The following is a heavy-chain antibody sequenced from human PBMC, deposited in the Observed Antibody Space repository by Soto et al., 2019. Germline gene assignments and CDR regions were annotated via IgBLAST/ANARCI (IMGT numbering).Heavy chain of an antibody. J-gene: IGHJ4*02. CDR2: IHYSGST. D-gene: IGHD3-22*01. CDR1: GASISSYY. CDR3: ARDTRSYDSSGYFYFDY. Sequence: SETLSLTCTVSGASISSYYCNWILQPPGKGLEWIGYIHYSGSTDHHPSLKSRVTISVGTSRNQFSLKLSSVTAADTAVYYCARDTRSYDSSGYFYFDYWGQGALVTVSS. V-gene: IGHV4-59*13.